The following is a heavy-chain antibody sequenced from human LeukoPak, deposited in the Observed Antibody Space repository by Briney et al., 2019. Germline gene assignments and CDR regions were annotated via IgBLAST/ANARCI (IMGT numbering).Heavy chain of an antibody. Sequence: GGALRLSCAASGFTFSSYWMSWVRQAPGKGLEWVANIKQDGREKYYVDSVKGRFTISRDNAKTSLYLQMNSLRAEDTAVYYCARVPNRRITIFGVVIKAPPGDYWGQGTLVTVSS. D-gene: IGHD3-3*01. CDR2: IKQDGREK. J-gene: IGHJ4*02. V-gene: IGHV3-7*01. CDR3: ARVPNRRITIFGVVIKAPPGDY. CDR1: GFTFSSYW.